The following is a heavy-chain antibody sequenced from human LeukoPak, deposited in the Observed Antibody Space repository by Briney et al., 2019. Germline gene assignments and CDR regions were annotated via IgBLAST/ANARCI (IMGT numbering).Heavy chain of an antibody. CDR1: GFTFTKYW. Sequence: SGDSLRLSCAASGFTFTKYWMTWVRQAPGKGLEWVGNIKQDGSDKNYMDFVKGRFTISRDNTKNSVYLQMSSLRAEDTAVYYCAREVWGPEYWGQGTLVTVSS. CDR3: AREVWGPEY. V-gene: IGHV3-7*01. D-gene: IGHD1-14*01. CDR2: IKQDGSDK. J-gene: IGHJ4*02.